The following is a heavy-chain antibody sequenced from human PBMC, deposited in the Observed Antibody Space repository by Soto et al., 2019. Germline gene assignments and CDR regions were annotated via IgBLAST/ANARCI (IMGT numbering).Heavy chain of an antibody. J-gene: IGHJ6*03. CDR2: ISSSGSTI. CDR1: GFTFSDYY. Sequence: GGSLRLSCAASGFTFSDYYMSWIRQAPGKGLEWVSYISSSGSTIYYADSVKGRFTISRDNAKNSLYLQMNSLRAEDTAVYYCARDIHEDIVPWGSGAYYYYMDVWGKGTTVTVSS. CDR3: ARDIHEDIVPWGSGAYYYYMDV. D-gene: IGHD2-8*01. V-gene: IGHV3-11*01.